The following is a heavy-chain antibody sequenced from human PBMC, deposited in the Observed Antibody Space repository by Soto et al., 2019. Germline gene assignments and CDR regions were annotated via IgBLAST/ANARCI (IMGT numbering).Heavy chain of an antibody. CDR3: AREVLQQLVGGSYVY. CDR1: GYTFTSYA. CDR2: INAGNGNT. Sequence: ASVKVSCKASGYTFTSYAMHWVRQAPGQRLEWMGWINAGNGNTKYSQKFQGRVTITRDTSASTAYMELSSLRSEDTAVYYCAREVLQQLVGGSYVYWGQGTLVTVSS. D-gene: IGHD6-13*01. V-gene: IGHV1-3*01. J-gene: IGHJ4*02.